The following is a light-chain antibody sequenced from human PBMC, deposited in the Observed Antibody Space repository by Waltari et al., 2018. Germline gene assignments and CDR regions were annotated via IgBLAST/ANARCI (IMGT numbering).Light chain of an antibody. V-gene: IGKV3-15*01. CDR1: QSIGTN. J-gene: IGKJ5*01. Sequence: EILMTQSPATLSVSPGDRVTLSCRARQSIGTNLAWYQHKRGQAPRLLIYSASARPPGVPARCRGSGSGTEFTLTISSLQSEDFAVEYCQQYNDWPPLTFGQGTRLEIK. CDR3: QQYNDWPPLT. CDR2: SAS.